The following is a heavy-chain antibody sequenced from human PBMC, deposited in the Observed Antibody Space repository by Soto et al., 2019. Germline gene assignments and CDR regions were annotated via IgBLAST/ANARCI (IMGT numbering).Heavy chain of an antibody. CDR1: GGSISSGGYF. J-gene: IGHJ4*02. Sequence: PSETLSLTCTVSGGSISSGGYFWSWIRQHPGKGLEWIGFIYNSGSTYNNPSLKSRVTISVDTSKNQFSLKLSTVTAANTAVYNFSSDIGYYYDSSGYKAEYWGQGTLVTVSS. CDR3: SSDIGYYYDSSGYKAEY. D-gene: IGHD3-22*01. CDR2: IYNSGST. V-gene: IGHV4-31*03.